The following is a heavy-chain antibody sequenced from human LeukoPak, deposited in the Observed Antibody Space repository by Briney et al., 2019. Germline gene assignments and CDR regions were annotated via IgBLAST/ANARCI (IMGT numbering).Heavy chain of an antibody. V-gene: IGHV4-61*02. J-gene: IGHJ6*03. Sequence: SQTLSLTCTVSGGSTSSGSYYWSWIRQPAGKGLEWIGRIYTSGSTNYNPSLKSRVTISVDTSKNQLSLKLSSVTAADTAVYYCARSLGYCSSTSCPIYYYYYYMDVWGKGTTVTVSS. CDR2: IYTSGST. D-gene: IGHD2-2*03. CDR1: GGSTSSGSYY. CDR3: ARSLGYCSSTSCPIYYYYYYMDV.